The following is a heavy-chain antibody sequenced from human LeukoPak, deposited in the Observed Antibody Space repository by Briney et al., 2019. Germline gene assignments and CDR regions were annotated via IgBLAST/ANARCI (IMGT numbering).Heavy chain of an antibody. CDR1: GFTVSSNY. CDR3: ARDVYTGRYYLDY. J-gene: IGHJ4*02. Sequence: GGSLRLCCAASGFTVSSNYMSWVRQAPGKGLEWVSVTYSSGSTYYADSVKGRFTISRDNSKNTLDLQMNSLRAEDTAVYYCARDVYTGRYYLDYWGQGTLVTVSS. CDR2: TYSSGST. V-gene: IGHV3-53*01. D-gene: IGHD1-26*01.